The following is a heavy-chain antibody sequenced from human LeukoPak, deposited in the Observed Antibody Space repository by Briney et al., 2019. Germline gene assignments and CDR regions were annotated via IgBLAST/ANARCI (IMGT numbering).Heavy chain of an antibody. J-gene: IGHJ4*02. V-gene: IGHV4-39*01. CDR1: GGSISSGSYY. Sequence: PSQTLSLTCTVSGGSISSGSYYWGWIRQPPGKGLEWIGSIYYSGSTYYNPSLKSRVTISVDTSKNQFSLKLSSVTAADTAVYYCASWYGDYLRQDEYYFDYWGQGTLVTVSS. D-gene: IGHD4-17*01. CDR3: ASWYGDYLRQDEYYFDY. CDR2: IYYSGST.